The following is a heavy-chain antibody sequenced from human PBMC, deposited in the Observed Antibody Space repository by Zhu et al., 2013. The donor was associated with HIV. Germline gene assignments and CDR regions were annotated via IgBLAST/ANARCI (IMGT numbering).Heavy chain of an antibody. V-gene: IGHV1-18*01. CDR1: GYTFTSYG. Sequence: QIHLVQSGGEVKKPGASVKVSCKASGYTFTSYGISWVRQAPGQGLEWMGWISVYNGNTNYAQKLQGRVTMTTDTSTSTAYMEVRSPRSDDTAVYYCARVVPLKIPFRFGEADYFYYYIGRLGSKGPRVTVSS. CDR3: ARVVPLKIPFRFGEADYFYYYIGR. J-gene: IGHJ6*03. CDR2: ISVYNGNT. D-gene: IGHD3-10*01.